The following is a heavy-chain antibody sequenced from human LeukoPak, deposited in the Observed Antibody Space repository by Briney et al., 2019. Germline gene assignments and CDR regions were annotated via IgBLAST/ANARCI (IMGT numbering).Heavy chain of an antibody. CDR3: ARASGIYGSGWYFDY. Sequence: GGSLRLSCAASGFTFNNYVMSWVRQAPGKGLEWVSTINDDGYNTYYADSVKGRFTISRDNSKNTLSLQVNTLRAEDTAVYYCARASGIYGSGWYFDYWGQGTLVTVSS. CDR1: GFTFNNYV. J-gene: IGHJ4*02. V-gene: IGHV3-23*01. CDR2: INDDGYNT. D-gene: IGHD6-19*01.